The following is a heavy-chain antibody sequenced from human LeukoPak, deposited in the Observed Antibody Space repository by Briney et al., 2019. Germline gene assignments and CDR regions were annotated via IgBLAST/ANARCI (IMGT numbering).Heavy chain of an antibody. J-gene: IGHJ4*02. CDR2: IYYSGST. Sequence: PSETLSLTCTLSGGSFSSSSYYWGWTRQPPGTGLEWIGSIYYSGSTYYNPSLKSRVTISVDTSKNQFSLKLSSVTAADTAVYYCARLRDTMIFNYWGQGTLVTVSS. V-gene: IGHV4-39*01. D-gene: IGHD3-22*01. CDR3: ARLRDTMIFNY. CDR1: GGSFSSSSYY.